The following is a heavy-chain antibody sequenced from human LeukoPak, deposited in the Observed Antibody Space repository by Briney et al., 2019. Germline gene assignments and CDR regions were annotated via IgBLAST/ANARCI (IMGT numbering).Heavy chain of an antibody. V-gene: IGHV1-46*01. Sequence: ASVKVSCKASGGTFSSYAISWVRQAPGQGLEWMGIINPSGGSTSYAQKFQGRVTMTRDTSTSTVYMELSSLRSEDTAVYYCARVGGSYSWYFDYWGQGTLVTVSS. CDR2: INPSGGST. CDR1: GGTFSSYA. CDR3: ARVGGSYSWYFDY. D-gene: IGHD1-26*01. J-gene: IGHJ4*02.